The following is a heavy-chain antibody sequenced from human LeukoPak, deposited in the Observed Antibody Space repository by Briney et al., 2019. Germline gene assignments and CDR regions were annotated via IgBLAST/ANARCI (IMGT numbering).Heavy chain of an antibody. CDR1: GFTFSSYA. Sequence: GGSLRLSCAASGFTFSSYAMTWVRQAPGKGLQWVSAISGSGVITYYADSVKGRFTISRDNSKNTLYLQVNSLRAEDTAVYYCAKDLWFGELPHYWGQGTLVTVSS. CDR2: ISGSGVIT. V-gene: IGHV3-23*01. J-gene: IGHJ4*02. D-gene: IGHD3-10*01. CDR3: AKDLWFGELPHY.